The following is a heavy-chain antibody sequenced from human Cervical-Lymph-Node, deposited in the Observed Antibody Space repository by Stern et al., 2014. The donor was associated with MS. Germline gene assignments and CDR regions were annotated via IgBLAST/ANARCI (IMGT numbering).Heavy chain of an antibody. CDR2: IFYSGST. CDR1: GGAISSFY. J-gene: IGHJ5*02. CDR3: ARGYDILTGIDT. V-gene: IGHV4-59*01. Sequence: QLQLQESGPGLVKPSETLSLTCTVSGGAISSFYYSWIRQPPGKGLEWIGYIFYSGSTSYNPSLKSRVTILMDTSKNQFSLELSSMTAADTAVYYCARGYDILTGIDTWGQGTLVTLSS. D-gene: IGHD3-9*01.